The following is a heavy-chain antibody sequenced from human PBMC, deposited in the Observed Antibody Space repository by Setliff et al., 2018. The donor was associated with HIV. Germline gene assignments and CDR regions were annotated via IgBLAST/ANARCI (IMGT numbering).Heavy chain of an antibody. J-gene: IGHJ5*02. Sequence: ASVKVSCKASGYTFSSHSIHWVRQAPGQRPEWVGWINTNTGNPTYAQGFTGRLVFSLDTSVSTAYLQISSLKAEDTAMYYCARGCNGGNCYHGSGWFDPWGQGTLVTVSS. CDR1: GYTFSSHS. CDR2: INTNTGNP. D-gene: IGHD2-15*01. V-gene: IGHV7-4-1*02. CDR3: ARGCNGGNCYHGSGWFDP.